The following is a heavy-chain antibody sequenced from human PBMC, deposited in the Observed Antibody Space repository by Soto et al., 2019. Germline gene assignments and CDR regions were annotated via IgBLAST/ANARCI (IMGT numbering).Heavy chain of an antibody. CDR3: ARGGPPDFDY. CDR2: IYYSGST. J-gene: IGHJ4*02. Sequence: SETLSLTCTVSGGSISSYYWSWIRQPPGKGLEWIGYIYYSGSTNYNPSLKSRVTISVDTSKNQFSLKLSSVTAADTAVYYCARGGPPDFDYWGQGALVTVSS. CDR1: GGSISSYY. V-gene: IGHV4-59*01.